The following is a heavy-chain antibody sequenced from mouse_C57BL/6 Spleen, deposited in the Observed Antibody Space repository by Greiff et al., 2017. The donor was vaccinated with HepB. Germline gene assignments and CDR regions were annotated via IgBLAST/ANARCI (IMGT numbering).Heavy chain of an antibody. CDR2: INPSSGYT. V-gene: IGHV1-7*01. CDR3: ARSDGSSQYFDV. Sequence: QVLLKESGAELAKPGASVKLSCKASGYTFTSYCMYWVKQRHGQGLEWIGNINPSSGYTKYNQKFKDKATLTADKSSSTAYMQLSSLTYEDPAVYYCARSDGSSQYFDVWGTGTTVTVSS. J-gene: IGHJ1*03. D-gene: IGHD1-1*01. CDR1: GYTFTSYC.